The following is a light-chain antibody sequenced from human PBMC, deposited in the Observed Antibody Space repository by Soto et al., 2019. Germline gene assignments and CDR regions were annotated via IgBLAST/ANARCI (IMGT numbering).Light chain of an antibody. CDR2: GAS. CDR3: QQYGSSLYT. J-gene: IGKJ2*01. CDR1: QSVSSSY. Sequence: IVVTQSKGTLSFSPGERATLSCMASQSVSSSYLAWYQQKPGQAPRLLIYGASSRATGIPDRFSGSGSGTDFTLTISRLEPEDFAVYYCQQYGSSLYTFGQ. V-gene: IGKV3-20*01.